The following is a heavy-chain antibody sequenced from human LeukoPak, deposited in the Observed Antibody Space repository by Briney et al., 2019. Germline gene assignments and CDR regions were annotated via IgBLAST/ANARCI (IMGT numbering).Heavy chain of an antibody. CDR3: ARDRGSYYGYYYYYMDV. J-gene: IGHJ6*03. Sequence: SETLSLTCTVSGYSISSGYYWGWIRPPPGKGLELFGSIYRSGSTYYNPSLKSRVTISVDTSKNQFSLKLSSVTAADTAVYYCARDRGSYYGYYYYYMDVWGKGTTVTVSS. V-gene: IGHV4-38-2*02. CDR1: GYSISSGYY. D-gene: IGHD1-26*01. CDR2: IYRSGST.